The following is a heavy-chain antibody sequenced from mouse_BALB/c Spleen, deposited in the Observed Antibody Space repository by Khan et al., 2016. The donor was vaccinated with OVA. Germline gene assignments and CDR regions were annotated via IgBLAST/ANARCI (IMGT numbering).Heavy chain of an antibody. D-gene: IGHD1-1*01. Sequence: QVQLKQSGAELAKPGASVKMSCKASGYTFINYWILWIKQRPGQGLEWIGYINPSTGYTEYNQNFKDKATLTADISSSTAYMQLSSLTSEDSAVYYCARRSLRWEFDYWGQGTTLTVSS. CDR3: ARRSLRWEFDY. J-gene: IGHJ2*01. CDR1: GYTFINYW. V-gene: IGHV1-7*01. CDR2: INPSTGYT.